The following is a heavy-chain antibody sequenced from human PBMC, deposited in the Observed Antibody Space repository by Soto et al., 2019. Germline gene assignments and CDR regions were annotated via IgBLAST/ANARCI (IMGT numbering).Heavy chain of an antibody. V-gene: IGHV3-23*01. Sequence: GGSLRLSCAASGFTFSSYAMSWVRQAPGKGLEWVSAISGSGGSTYYADSVKGRFTISRDNSKNTLYLQMNSLRAEDTAVYYCAKTEYSSSSLGYYYGMDVWGQGTTVTVSS. D-gene: IGHD6-6*01. CDR3: AKTEYSSSSLGYYYGMDV. J-gene: IGHJ6*02. CDR1: GFTFSSYA. CDR2: ISGSGGST.